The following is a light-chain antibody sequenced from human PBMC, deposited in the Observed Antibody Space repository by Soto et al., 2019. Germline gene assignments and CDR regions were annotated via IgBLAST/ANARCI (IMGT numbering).Light chain of an antibody. CDR3: CSYAGDSTPYV. V-gene: IGLV2-23*02. CDR2: EVS. Sequence: QSVLTQPASVSGYPGLSITISCTGTSSDVGNYNLVSWYQRHPGKAPKLMIYEVSKRPSGVSNRFSGSKSGNTASLTISGLQAEDEADYYCCSYAGDSTPYVFGTGTKVTVL. CDR1: SSDVGNYNL. J-gene: IGLJ1*01.